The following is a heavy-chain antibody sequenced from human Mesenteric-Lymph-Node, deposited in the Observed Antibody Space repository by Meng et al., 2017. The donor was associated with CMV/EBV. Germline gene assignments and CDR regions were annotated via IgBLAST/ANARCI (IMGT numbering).Heavy chain of an antibody. CDR2: ISTYNGNT. V-gene: IGHV1-18*04. J-gene: IGHJ4*02. Sequence: KASGYPFASYGISWVRQVPGQGLEWMGWISTYNGNTNSAQKFQGRVTMTTDTSTGTAYMELRSLRSDDTAVYYCARDYTGDYGAIFDFWGPGTLVTVSS. CDR1: GYPFASYG. CDR3: ARDYTGDYGAIFDF. D-gene: IGHD4-17*01.